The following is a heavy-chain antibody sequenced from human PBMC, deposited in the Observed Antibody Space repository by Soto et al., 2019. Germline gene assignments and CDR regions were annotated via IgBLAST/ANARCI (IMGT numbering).Heavy chain of an antibody. J-gene: IGHJ3*02. Sequence: PSATLSLTCTVSGGSISSYYWSWIRQPPGKGLEWIGYIYYSGSTNYNPSLKSRVTISVDTSKNQFSLKLSSVTAADTAVYYCARSSTLLWFGELETNAFDIWGQGTMVTVSS. CDR1: GGSISSYY. V-gene: IGHV4-59*01. CDR3: ARSSTLLWFGELETNAFDI. D-gene: IGHD3-10*01. CDR2: IYYSGST.